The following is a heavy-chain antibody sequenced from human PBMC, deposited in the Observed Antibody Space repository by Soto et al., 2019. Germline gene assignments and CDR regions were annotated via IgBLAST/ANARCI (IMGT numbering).Heavy chain of an antibody. Sequence: ASVKVSCKASGYTFTSYGISWVRQAPGQGLEWMGWISAYNGNTNYAQKLQGRVTMTTDTSTSTAYMELRSLRSDDTAVYYCARPSGTLGYCSGGSCYFGYCGQGTLVTV. V-gene: IGHV1-18*01. J-gene: IGHJ4*02. CDR3: ARPSGTLGYCSGGSCYFGY. D-gene: IGHD2-15*01. CDR1: GYTFTSYG. CDR2: ISAYNGNT.